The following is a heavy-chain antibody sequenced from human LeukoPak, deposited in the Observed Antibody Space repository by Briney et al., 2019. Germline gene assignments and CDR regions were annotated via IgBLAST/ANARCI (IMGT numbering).Heavy chain of an antibody. Sequence: SGTLSLTCTVSGGSISSGRYYWSWIRQPAGKGLEWVGRIETSGTTKYNPSLNSRATISVDTSKNQFSLKLNSVTAADTAVYYCARYHMLNRGVSWFDPWGQGILVTVSS. CDR2: IETSGTT. CDR1: GGSISSGRYY. D-gene: IGHD2-2*01. V-gene: IGHV4-61*02. CDR3: ARYHMLNRGVSWFDP. J-gene: IGHJ5*02.